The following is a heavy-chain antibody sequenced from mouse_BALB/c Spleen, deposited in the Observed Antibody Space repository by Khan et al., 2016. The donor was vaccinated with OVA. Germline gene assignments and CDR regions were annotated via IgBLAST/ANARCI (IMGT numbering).Heavy chain of an antibody. CDR1: GYTFTNYG. CDR2: INNYTGEQ. J-gene: IGHJ1*01. Sequence: QIQLVQSGPELKKPGETVKISCKASGYTFTNYGMNWVKQAPGKGLKWMGWINNYTGEQTNADDFKGRFAFSLETSANTAYLQINNLKNEDPATYFCARSASYWFFDVWCAVTTFTVSS. CDR3: ARSASYWFFDV. D-gene: IGHD6-1*01. V-gene: IGHV9-3-1*01.